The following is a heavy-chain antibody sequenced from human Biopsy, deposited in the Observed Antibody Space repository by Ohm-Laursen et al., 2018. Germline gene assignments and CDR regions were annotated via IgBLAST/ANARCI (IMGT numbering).Heavy chain of an antibody. CDR3: ARGSNEYGGLYFPH. CDR1: GGSFTGHY. J-gene: IGHJ1*01. CDR2: ISYTGYT. D-gene: IGHD4-23*01. V-gene: IGHV4-59*11. Sequence: GTLSLTCTVSGGSFTGHYWSWIRQPPGKGLEWIGHISYTGYTSYNASLKSRVTISVDTSRNHFSLRLSSLTAADTAVYYCARGSNEYGGLYFPHWGQGTLVTVSS.